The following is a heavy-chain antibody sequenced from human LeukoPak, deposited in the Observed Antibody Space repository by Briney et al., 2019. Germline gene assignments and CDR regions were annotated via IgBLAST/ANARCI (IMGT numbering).Heavy chain of an antibody. CDR2: INHSGST. J-gene: IGHJ4*02. Sequence: PSETLSLTCAVYGGSFSGYYWSWIRQPPGKGLEWIGEINHSGSTNYNPSLKSRVTISVDTSKNQFSLKLSSVTAADTAVYYCARGSPITMVRGVYRDPYYFDYWGQGTLVTVSS. D-gene: IGHD3-10*01. V-gene: IGHV4-34*01. CDR3: ARGSPITMVRGVYRDPYYFDY. CDR1: GGSFSGYY.